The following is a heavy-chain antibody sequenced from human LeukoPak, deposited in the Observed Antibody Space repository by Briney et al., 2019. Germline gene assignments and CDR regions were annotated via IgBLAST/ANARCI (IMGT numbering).Heavy chain of an antibody. CDR1: GFTFSSYG. CDR2: ISYDGSNK. J-gene: IGHJ5*02. V-gene: IGHV3-30*18. D-gene: IGHD6-13*01. CDR3: AKGPTPYSSSWYYDWFDP. Sequence: GGSLRLPCSASGFTFSSYGMHWVRQAPGKGLEWVAVISYDGSNKYYADSVKGRFTISRDNSRNTLYLQMNSLRAEDTAVYYCAKGPTPYSSSWYYDWFDPWGQGTLVTVSS.